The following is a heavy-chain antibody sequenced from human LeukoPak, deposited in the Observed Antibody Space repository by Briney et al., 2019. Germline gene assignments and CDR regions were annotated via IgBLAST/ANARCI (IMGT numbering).Heavy chain of an antibody. CDR2: ISANSGYI. V-gene: IGHV3-11*06. D-gene: IGHD2-2*01. J-gene: IGHJ4*02. CDR1: GFTFSDYY. Sequence: SGGSLRLSCPASGFTFSDYYMSWIRQAPGKGLEWVSYISANSGYIKFADSVRGRFTISRDNAKNSLYLQMNSLRAEDTAVYYCARDVSRVVPAARYFDYRGQGTLVTVSS. CDR3: ARDVSRVVPAARYFDY.